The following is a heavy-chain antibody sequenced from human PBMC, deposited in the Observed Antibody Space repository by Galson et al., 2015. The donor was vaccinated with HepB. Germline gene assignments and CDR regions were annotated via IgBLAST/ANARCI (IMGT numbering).Heavy chain of an antibody. V-gene: IGHV1-2*02. Sequence: SVKVSCKASGYTFTGYYMHWVRQAPGQGLEWMGWINPNSGGTNYAQKFQGRVTMTRDTSISTAYMELSRLRSDDTAVYYCAREGEAVAGMGGWGQRTLVTVSS. J-gene: IGHJ4*02. CDR3: AREGEAVAGMGG. CDR2: INPNSGGT. D-gene: IGHD6-19*01. CDR1: GYTFTGYY.